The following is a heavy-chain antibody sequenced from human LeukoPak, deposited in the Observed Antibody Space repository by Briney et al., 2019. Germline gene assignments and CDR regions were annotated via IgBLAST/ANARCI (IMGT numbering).Heavy chain of an antibody. Sequence: SETLSLTCAVSGGSFSGYYWTWIRQPPGKGLEWIGEINHSGSTNYNPSLKSRVTISVDTSKNQFSLKLSSVTAADTAVYYCARTREAAATGFDYWGQGTLVTVSS. CDR2: INHSGST. CDR1: GGSFSGYY. J-gene: IGHJ4*02. CDR3: ARTREAAATGFDY. V-gene: IGHV4-34*01. D-gene: IGHD2-15*01.